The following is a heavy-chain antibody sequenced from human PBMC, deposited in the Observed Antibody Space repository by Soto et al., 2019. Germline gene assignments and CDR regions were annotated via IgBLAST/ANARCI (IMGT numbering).Heavy chain of an antibody. D-gene: IGHD1-26*01. J-gene: IGHJ4*02. Sequence: EVQLVESGGGLVQPGGSLRLSCAVSGLTFSDYWMSWFRQAPGKGLEWVANIRQDESEKNYADSVKGRFTISRDNAKSSVYLQMNSLRAEDTAVYYCTNDKFSGSYYVRGLTYYFEYWGQGTLVTVSS. CDR2: IRQDESEK. V-gene: IGHV3-7*03. CDR3: TNDKFSGSYYVRGLTYYFEY. CDR1: GLTFSDYW.